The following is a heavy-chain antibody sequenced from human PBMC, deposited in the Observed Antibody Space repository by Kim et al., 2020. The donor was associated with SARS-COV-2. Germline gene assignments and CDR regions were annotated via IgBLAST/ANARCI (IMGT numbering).Heavy chain of an antibody. CDR1: GYTFTSYD. D-gene: IGHD6-13*01. CDR3: ARGDSSSWYDYFDY. V-gene: IGHV1-8*01. Sequence: ASVKVSCKASGYTFTSYDINWGRQATGQGLEWMGWMNPNSGNKGYAQKFQGRVTMTRNTSISTAYMELSSLRSEDTAVYYCARGDSSSWYDYFDYWGQGTLVTVSS. J-gene: IGHJ4*02. CDR2: MNPNSGNK.